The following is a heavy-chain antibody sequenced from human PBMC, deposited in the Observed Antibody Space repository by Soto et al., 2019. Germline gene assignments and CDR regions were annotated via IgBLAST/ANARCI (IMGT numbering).Heavy chain of an antibody. CDR2: ISAYNGNT. J-gene: IGHJ6*02. V-gene: IGHV1-18*04. Sequence: ASVKVSCKASGYTFTNCGISWVRLAPGQGLEWMGWISAYNGNTNLAQKFQDRGIMTTDRSTSTAYMELRSLRSDDTAVYYCARCRLPEADPYYYSGMHVWGQGTTVTVSS. D-gene: IGHD6-19*01. CDR3: ARCRLPEADPYYYSGMHV. CDR1: GYTFTNCG.